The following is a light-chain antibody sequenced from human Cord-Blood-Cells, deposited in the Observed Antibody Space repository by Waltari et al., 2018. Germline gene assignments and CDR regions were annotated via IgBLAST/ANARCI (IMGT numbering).Light chain of an antibody. CDR3: SSYTSSSTYV. V-gene: IGLV2-14*01. CDR1: SSDVGGYNY. CDR2: DVS. Sequence: QSALTQPASVSGSPGQSITISCTGTSSDVGGYNYVSWYQQHPGKAPKLMIYDVSNRPSGVSNRFSGCTSGNTASLTISGLQAEDEADYYCSSYTSSSTYVFGTGTKVTVL. J-gene: IGLJ1*01.